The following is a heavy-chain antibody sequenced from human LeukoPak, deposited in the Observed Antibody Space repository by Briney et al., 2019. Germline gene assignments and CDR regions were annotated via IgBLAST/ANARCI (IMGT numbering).Heavy chain of an antibody. J-gene: IGHJ5*02. CDR3: ARARGYSYGRPSNWFDP. CDR2: IYYSGST. CDR1: GASISSYY. Sequence: SATLSLTYTLPGASISSYYRGWIGQPPGKGLEWHGFIYYSGSTNYNPSLKSRVTISVDTSKNQFSLKLSSVTAADTAVYYCARARGYSYGRPSNWFDPWGQGTLVTVSS. V-gene: IGHV4-59*01. D-gene: IGHD5-18*01.